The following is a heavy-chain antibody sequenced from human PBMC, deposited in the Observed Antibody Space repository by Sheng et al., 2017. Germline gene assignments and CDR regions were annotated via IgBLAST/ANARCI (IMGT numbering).Heavy chain of an antibody. D-gene: IGHD2-21*02. V-gene: IGHV3-23*01. CDR2: ISGSGDST. Sequence: EVQLLESGGGLVPPGGSLRLSCAASRFLFSSYAMSWVRQAPGKGLEWLSGISGSGDSTYYADSVKGRFTISRDNSKTTLYLQMNSLRADDTAVYYCAKDRYCGGDSCYAEAFDIWGQGAMVSVSS. J-gene: IGHJ3*02. CDR3: AKDRYCGGDSCYAEAFDI. CDR1: RFLFSSYA.